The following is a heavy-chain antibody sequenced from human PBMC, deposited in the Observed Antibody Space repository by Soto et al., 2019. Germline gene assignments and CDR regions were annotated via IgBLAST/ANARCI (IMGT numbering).Heavy chain of an antibody. Sequence: QVQLVQSGAEVKKPGASVKVSCKASGYTFTSYGISWVRQAPGQGLEWMGWISAYNGNTNIAPKLQGRVTMTTDTSTSTAYMELRSLRSDDTAVYYCARVPRGAWYSQSRYWGQGSLVTVSS. J-gene: IGHJ4*02. CDR3: ARVPRGAWYSQSRY. CDR2: ISAYNGNT. CDR1: GYTFTSYG. V-gene: IGHV1-18*04. D-gene: IGHD6-13*01.